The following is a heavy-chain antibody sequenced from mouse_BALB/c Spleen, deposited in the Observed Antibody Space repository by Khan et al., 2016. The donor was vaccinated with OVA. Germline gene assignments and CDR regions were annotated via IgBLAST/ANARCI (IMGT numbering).Heavy chain of an antibody. CDR1: GYSITSGYG. CDR2: ISYSGST. CDR3: ARTARIKY. J-gene: IGHJ2*01. Sequence: EVQLQESGPGLVKPSQSLSLTCTVTGYSITSGYGWNWIRQFPGNKLEWMGYISYSGSTTYNQSFKRRISISRDTSKNQCFMQLNSVTTEYTATYYCARTARIKYWGQGTTLTVSS. V-gene: IGHV3-2*02. D-gene: IGHD1-2*01.